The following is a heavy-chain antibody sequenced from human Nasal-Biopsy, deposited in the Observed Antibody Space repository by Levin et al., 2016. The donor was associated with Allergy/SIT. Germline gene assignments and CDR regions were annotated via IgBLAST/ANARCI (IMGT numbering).Heavy chain of an antibody. CDR2: INPGGSVT. V-gene: IGHV3-7*01. Sequence: GESLKISCAASGFIFSSSWMSWVRQPPGKGLEWVANINPGGSVTYYVDSVKGRFTISRDNAKNSLDLQMNSLRVEDTAVYYCMKDRSGRSGIDYWGQGTLVTVSS. CDR3: MKDRSGRSGIDY. J-gene: IGHJ4*02. D-gene: IGHD1-26*01. CDR1: GFIFSSSW.